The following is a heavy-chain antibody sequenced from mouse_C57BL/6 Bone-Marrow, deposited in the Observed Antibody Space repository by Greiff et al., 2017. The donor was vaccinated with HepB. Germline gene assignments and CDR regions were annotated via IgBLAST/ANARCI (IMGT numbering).Heavy chain of an antibody. D-gene: IGHD1-1*01. CDR1: GYTFTDYY. V-gene: IGHV1-26*01. CDR2: INPNNGGT. J-gene: IGHJ1*03. Sequence: VQLQQSGPELVKPGASVKISCKASGYTFTDYYMNWVKQRHGKSLEWIGDINPNNGGTSYNQKFKGKATLTVDKSASTAYLVLRSLTSEDSAVYYCAREGITTVVATSHFDIWGTGTTVTVSS. CDR3: AREGITTVVATSHFDI.